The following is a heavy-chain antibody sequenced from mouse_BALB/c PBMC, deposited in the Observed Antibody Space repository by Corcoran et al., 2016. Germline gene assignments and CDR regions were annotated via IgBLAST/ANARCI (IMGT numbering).Heavy chain of an antibody. CDR2: INTYTGEP. CDR1: GYTFTNYG. J-gene: IGHJ3*01. CDR3: ARRATTATAWFAY. D-gene: IGHD1-2*01. V-gene: IGHV9-3-1*01. Sequence: QIQLVQSGPELKKPGETVKISCKASGYTFTNYGMNWVKQAPGKGLKWMGWINTYTGEPTYADDFKGRFAFSLETSANTAFLQINNLKNEDTATYCCARRATTATAWFAYWGQGTLVTVSA.